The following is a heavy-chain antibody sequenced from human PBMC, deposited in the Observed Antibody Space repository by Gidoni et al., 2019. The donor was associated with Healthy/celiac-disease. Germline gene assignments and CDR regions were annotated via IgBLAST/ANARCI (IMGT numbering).Heavy chain of an antibody. J-gene: IGHJ4*02. CDR2: IRSKANSYAT. CDR1: GFTSSGSA. CDR3: TRHTH. V-gene: IGHV3-73*02. Sequence: EVQLVESGGGLVQPGGSLKLSCAASGFTSSGSAMQWVRQASGKGLEWVGRIRSKANSYATAYAASVKGRFTISRDDSKNTAYLQMNSLKTEDTAVYYCTRHTHWGQGTLVTVSS.